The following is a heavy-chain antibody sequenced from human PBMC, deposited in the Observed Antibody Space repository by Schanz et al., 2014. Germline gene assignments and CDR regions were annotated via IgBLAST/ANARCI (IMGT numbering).Heavy chain of an antibody. CDR2: IYSGGST. D-gene: IGHD6-13*01. CDR3: ARGYSNIWSPMAY. Sequence: EVQLVESGGGLVQPGGSLRLSCAASGFTVSINYMSWVRQAPGKGLEWVSVIYSGGSTYYADSVKGRFTISRDITKNSLSLQMNSLRAEDTAVYYCARGYSNIWSPMAYWGQGTLVAVSS. CDR1: GFTVSINY. J-gene: IGHJ4*02. V-gene: IGHV3-66*01.